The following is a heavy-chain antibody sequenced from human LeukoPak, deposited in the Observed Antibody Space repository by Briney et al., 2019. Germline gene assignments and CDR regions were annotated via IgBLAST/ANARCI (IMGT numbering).Heavy chain of an antibody. CDR1: GFTFSSYA. CDR2: ISGSGDSK. V-gene: IGHV3-23*01. CDR3: AWYSRSWYVPIFDY. D-gene: IGHD6-13*01. J-gene: IGHJ4*02. Sequence: GGSLRLSCAASGFTFSSYAMSWVRQAPGKGLEWVASISGSGDSKDYADFVEGRFTISRDNSKNTLYLQKNSLIAEDTGVYYCAWYSRSWYVPIFDYWGQGTLVTVSS.